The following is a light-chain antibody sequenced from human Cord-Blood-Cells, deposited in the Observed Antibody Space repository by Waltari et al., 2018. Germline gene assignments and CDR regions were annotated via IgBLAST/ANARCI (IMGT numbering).Light chain of an antibody. CDR1: QSVSSY. J-gene: IGKJ2*01. CDR2: DAS. V-gene: IGKV3-11*01. Sequence: EIVLTQSQATLSLSPGERATLSCRASQSVSSYFARYQQKPGQAPRHLIYDASNRATGSPARFSGSESGTDVTLTSSSLEPEDVAVDYCQQRSNWPPYTFGQGTKLEIK. CDR3: QQRSNWPPYT.